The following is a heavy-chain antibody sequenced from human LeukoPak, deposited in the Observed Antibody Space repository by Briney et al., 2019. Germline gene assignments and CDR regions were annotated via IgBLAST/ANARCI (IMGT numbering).Heavy chain of an antibody. V-gene: IGHV4-59*01. J-gene: IGHJ5*02. Sequence: SETLSLTCTVSGGSISSYYWSWIRQPPGKGLEWTGYIYYSGSTNYNPSLKSRVTISVDTSKNQFSLKLSSVTAADTAVYYCARGTGSSGRTNWFDPWGQGTLVTVSS. CDR2: IYYSGST. CDR3: ARGTGSSGRTNWFDP. CDR1: GGSISSYY. D-gene: IGHD6-19*01.